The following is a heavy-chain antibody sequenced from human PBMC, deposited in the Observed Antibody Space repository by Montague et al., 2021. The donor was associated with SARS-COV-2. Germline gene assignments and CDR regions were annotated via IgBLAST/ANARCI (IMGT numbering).Heavy chain of an antibody. CDR3: ASDRITRIVVVDAFDI. CDR2: IYYSVST. D-gene: IGHD3-22*01. V-gene: IGHV4-31*03. J-gene: IGHJ3*02. Sequence: TLSLTCTVSGGSISSGCYYWSWIRQHPGKGLEWVGYIYYSVSTYYNPSLKSRVTISVDTSKTQFSLKLSSVTAADTYVYYCASDRITRIVVVDAFDIWGQGTMVTVSS. CDR1: GGSISSGCYY.